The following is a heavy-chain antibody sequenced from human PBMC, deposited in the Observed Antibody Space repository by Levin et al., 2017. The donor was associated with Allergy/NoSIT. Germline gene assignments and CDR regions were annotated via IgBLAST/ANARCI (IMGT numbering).Heavy chain of an antibody. Sequence: GESLKISCAASGFTFSDYYMSWIRQAPGKGLEWVSYISNSGSTIYYPDSVKGRFTISRDNAKNSLYLQMNSLRAEDTAVYYCARGEHVYCRGGGGYSADYWGQGTLVTVSS. CDR2: ISNSGSTI. CDR1: GFTFSDYY. D-gene: IGHD2-15*01. CDR3: ARGEHVYCRGGGGYSADY. V-gene: IGHV3-11*01. J-gene: IGHJ4*02.